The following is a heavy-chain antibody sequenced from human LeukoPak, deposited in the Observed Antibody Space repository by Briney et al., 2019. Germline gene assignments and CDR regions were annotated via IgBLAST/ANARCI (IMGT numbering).Heavy chain of an antibody. CDR3: ARADISSAWYVGWFDP. V-gene: IGHV4-61*02. D-gene: IGHD6-19*01. CDR2: IYTSGST. CDR1: GGSISSVSYF. Sequence: SETLSLTCTVSGGSISSVSYFWSWIRQPAGEGLEWFGRIYTSGSTNYNPSLKSRVTISVDTSKNQFSLKLASVTAADTAAYYCARADISSAWYVGWFDPWGQGTLVTVSS. J-gene: IGHJ5*02.